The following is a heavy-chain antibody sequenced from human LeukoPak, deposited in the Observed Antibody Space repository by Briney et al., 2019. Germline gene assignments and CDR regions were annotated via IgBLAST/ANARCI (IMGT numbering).Heavy chain of an antibody. Sequence: GGSLRLSCAASGFTFSSYGMNWVRQAPGKGLEWVSSISSSSSYIYYADSVKGRFTISRDNAKNSVYLQMNSLRAEDTAVYYCGSMVREGEDYWGQGTLVTVSS. J-gene: IGHJ4*02. V-gene: IGHV3-21*01. CDR1: GFTFSSYG. CDR3: GSMVREGEDY. CDR2: ISSSSSYI. D-gene: IGHD3-10*01.